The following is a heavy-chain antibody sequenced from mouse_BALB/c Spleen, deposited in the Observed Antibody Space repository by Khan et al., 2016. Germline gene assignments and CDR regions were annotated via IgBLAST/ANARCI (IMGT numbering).Heavy chain of an antibody. CDR3: TTGFAY. CDR2: IRLKSNNYAT. V-gene: IGHV6-6*02. J-gene: IGHJ3*01. CDR1: GFTFSNYW. Sequence: EVKLEVSGGGLVQPGGSMKLSCVASGFTFSNYWMNWVRQSPEKGLEWVAEIRLKSNNYATHYAESVKGRFTISRDDSKSSVYLRMNNLRAEDTGIYYCTTGFAYWGQGTLVTVSA.